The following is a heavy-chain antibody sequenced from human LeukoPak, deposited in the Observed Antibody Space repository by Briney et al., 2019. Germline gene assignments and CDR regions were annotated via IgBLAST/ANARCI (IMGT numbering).Heavy chain of an antibody. CDR3: ARDQKWERGYYYYYMDV. Sequence: ASVKVSCKASGYTFTSYGISWVRQAPGQGLEWMGWISAYNGNTNYAQKLQGRVTMTTDTSTSTAYMELRSLRSDDTAVYYCARDQKWERGYYYYYMDVWGKGTTVTVSS. J-gene: IGHJ6*03. CDR1: GYTFTSYG. CDR2: ISAYNGNT. D-gene: IGHD1-26*01. V-gene: IGHV1-18*01.